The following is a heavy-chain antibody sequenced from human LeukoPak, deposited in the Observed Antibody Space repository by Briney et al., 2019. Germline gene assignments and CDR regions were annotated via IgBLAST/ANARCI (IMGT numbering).Heavy chain of an antibody. CDR2: FDPEDGET. J-gene: IGHJ4*02. CDR1: GYTLTELS. Sequence: ASVKVSCKVSGYTLTELSMHWVRQAPGKGLEWMGGFDPEDGETIYAQKFQGRVTMTEDTSTDTAYMELSSLRSEDTAVYYCATAPPYSSSWYVDYWGQGTLVTVSS. CDR3: ATAPPYSSSWYVDY. D-gene: IGHD6-13*01. V-gene: IGHV1-24*01.